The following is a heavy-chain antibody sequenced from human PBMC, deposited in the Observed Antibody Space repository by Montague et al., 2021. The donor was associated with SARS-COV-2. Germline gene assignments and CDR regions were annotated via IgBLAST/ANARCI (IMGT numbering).Heavy chain of an antibody. CDR3: ARTNSGSYSGAFDI. Sequence: SLRLSCAASGFTFSSYAMHWVRQAPGKGLEWVAVISYDGSNKYYADSVKGRFTISRDNSKKTLYLQMNSLRAEDTAVYYCARTNSGSYSGAFDIWGQGAMVTVSS. D-gene: IGHD1-26*01. CDR2: ISYDGSNK. V-gene: IGHV3-30*04. J-gene: IGHJ3*02. CDR1: GFTFSSYA.